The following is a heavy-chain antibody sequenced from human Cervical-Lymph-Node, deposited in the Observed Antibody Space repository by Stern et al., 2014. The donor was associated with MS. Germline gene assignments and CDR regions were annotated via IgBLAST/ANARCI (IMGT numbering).Heavy chain of an antibody. J-gene: IGHJ6*02. D-gene: IGHD2-2*01. V-gene: IGHV1-58*01. Sequence: QLVQSGPEVKKPGTSVKVSCKASGFTFTSSAVQWVRQAPGQRLEWIGWIAVGSGNTNCAQKFQERVTITRDMSTSTAYMELSSLRSEDTAVYYCAADRPAASLYYYYGMDVWGQGTTVTVSS. CDR2: IAVGSGNT. CDR1: GFTFTSSA. CDR3: AADRPAASLYYYYGMDV.